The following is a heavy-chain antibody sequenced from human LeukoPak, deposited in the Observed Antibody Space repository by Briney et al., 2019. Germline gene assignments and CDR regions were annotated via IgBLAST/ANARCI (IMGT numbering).Heavy chain of an antibody. D-gene: IGHD1-26*01. V-gene: IGHV4-4*07. CDR1: GGSISSYY. Sequence: SETLSLTCTVSGGSISSYYWSWIRQPAGKGLEWIGRIYTSGSTNYNPSLKSRVTISVDKSKNQFSLKLSSVTAADTAVYYCARDAVGDTSYYYYIDVWGKGTTVTVSS. J-gene: IGHJ6*03. CDR2: IYTSGST. CDR3: ARDAVGDTSYYYYIDV.